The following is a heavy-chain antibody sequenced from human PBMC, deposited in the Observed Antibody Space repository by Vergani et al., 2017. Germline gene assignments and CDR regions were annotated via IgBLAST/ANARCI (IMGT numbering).Heavy chain of an antibody. V-gene: IGHV4-59*12. CDR3: ARGRARGQYYYYDMDV. J-gene: IGHJ6*03. CDR2: IYYSGST. Sequence: QVQLQESGPGLVKPSETLSLTCTVSGGSLSSYYWSWIRQPPGKGLEWIGYIYYSGSTNYSPSLKSRVTISVDTSKNQFSLKLSSVTAADTAVYYCARGRARGQYYYYDMDVWGKGTTVTVSS. D-gene: IGHD3-10*01. CDR1: GGSLSSYY.